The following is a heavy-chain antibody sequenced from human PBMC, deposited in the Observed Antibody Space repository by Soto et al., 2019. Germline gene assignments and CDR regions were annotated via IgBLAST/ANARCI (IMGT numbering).Heavy chain of an antibody. V-gene: IGHV3-15*01. CDR1: GFTFSNAW. D-gene: IGHD2-2*01. J-gene: IGHJ4*02. Sequence: EVQLVESGGGLVKPGGSVRLSCAASGFTFSNAWMSWVRQAPGKGLEWVGRIKSKSAGGTTEYDAPVKDRFTISRDDSKNTLYLQMNRLKIEDTAEYHCARGHRSKIFDSWGQGTLVTVSS. CDR3: ARGHRSKIFDS. CDR2: IKSKSAGGTT.